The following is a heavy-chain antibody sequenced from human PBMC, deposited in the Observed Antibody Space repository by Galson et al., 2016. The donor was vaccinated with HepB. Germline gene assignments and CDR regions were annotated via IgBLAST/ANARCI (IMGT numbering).Heavy chain of an antibody. CDR1: SYTFSMYG. Sequence: SVKVSCKASSYTFSMYGISWVRQAPGQGLEWVGWISAYNGKRQYGQKVQERVTMTTDTSTSTAYMELRSLRSDDTAVYYCARDRGYLRSPRYIDYWGQGTLVTVSS. CDR2: ISAYNGKR. D-gene: IGHD6-13*01. CDR3: ARDRGYLRSPRYIDY. V-gene: IGHV1-18*01. J-gene: IGHJ4*02.